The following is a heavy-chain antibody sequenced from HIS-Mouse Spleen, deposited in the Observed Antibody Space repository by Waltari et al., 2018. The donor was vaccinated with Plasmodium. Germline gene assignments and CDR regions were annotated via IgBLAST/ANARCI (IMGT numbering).Heavy chain of an antibody. CDR2: IFSNDEK. CDR3: ARMWGEQWELPDAGWFDP. V-gene: IGHV2-26*01. Sequence: VTLKESGPVLVKPTETLTLICTVSGFSLSNARMGVSWIRQPPGKALEWLAHIFSNDEKSYSTSLKSRLTISKDTSKSQVVLTMTNMDPVDTATYYCARMWGEQWELPDAGWFDPWGQGTLVTVSS. CDR1: GFSLSNARMG. J-gene: IGHJ5*02. D-gene: IGHD1-26*01.